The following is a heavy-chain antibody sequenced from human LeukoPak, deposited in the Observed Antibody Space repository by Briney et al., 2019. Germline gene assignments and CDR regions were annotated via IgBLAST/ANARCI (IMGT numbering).Heavy chain of an antibody. CDR2: INWNGSGA. Sequence: GGSLRLSCAASGFTFSSYSMNWVRQAPGKGLEWVSGINWNGSGAGYADSVKGRFTISRDNAKNSLYLQMNSLRAEDTAVYYCARVPGITMVRGALPNWGQGTLVTVSS. CDR3: ARVPGITMVRGALPN. V-gene: IGHV3-20*04. J-gene: IGHJ4*02. D-gene: IGHD3-10*01. CDR1: GFTFSSYS.